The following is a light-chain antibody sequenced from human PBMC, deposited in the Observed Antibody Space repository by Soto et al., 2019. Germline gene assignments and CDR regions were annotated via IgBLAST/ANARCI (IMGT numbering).Light chain of an antibody. J-gene: IGLJ2*01. V-gene: IGLV3-1*01. CDR2: QDS. CDR3: QAWDSSFVV. CDR1: KLGDKY. Sequence: SYELTQPPSVSVSPGQTASITCSGDKLGDKYACWYQQKTGQSPVLVIYQDSKRPSGIPERFSGSNSGNTATLTISGTQAMDEADYYCQAWDSSFVVFGGGTKLTVL.